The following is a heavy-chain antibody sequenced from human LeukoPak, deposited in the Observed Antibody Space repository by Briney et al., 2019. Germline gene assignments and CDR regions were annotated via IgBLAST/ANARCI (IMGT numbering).Heavy chain of an antibody. J-gene: IGHJ6*03. Sequence: LSLTCTVSGGSISSYYWSWVRQAPGKGLEWVSGINWNGGSTGYADSVKGRFTISRDNAKNSLYLQMNSLRAEDTALYHCARYYYGSGSYYYYYYMDVWGKGTTVTISS. CDR3: ARYYYGSGSYYYYYYMDV. V-gene: IGHV3-20*01. CDR2: INWNGGST. CDR1: GGSISSYY. D-gene: IGHD3-10*01.